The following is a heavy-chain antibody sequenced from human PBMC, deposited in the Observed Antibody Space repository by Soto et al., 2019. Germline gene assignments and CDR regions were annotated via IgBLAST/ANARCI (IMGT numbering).Heavy chain of an antibody. CDR1: GYTFTSYA. CDR3: ARDPVGGGATLHVYFDY. J-gene: IGHJ4*02. V-gene: IGHV1-3*01. CDR2: INAGNGNT. Sequence: QVQLVQSGAEVKKPGASVKVSCKASGYTFTSYAMHWVRQAPGQRLEWMGWINAGNGNTKYSQKFQGRVTITRDTSASTAYMELSSLRSEDTAVYYFARDPVGGGATLHVYFDYWGQGTLVTVSS. D-gene: IGHD1-26*01.